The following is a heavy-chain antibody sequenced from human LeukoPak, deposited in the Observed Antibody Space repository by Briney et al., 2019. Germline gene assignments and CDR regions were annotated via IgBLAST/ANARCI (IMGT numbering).Heavy chain of an antibody. D-gene: IGHD6-13*01. Sequence: GSLRLSCAASGFTFSSNAMTWVRQAQGQGLEWVSSISETSSHTFYADSVKGRFTISRDNTKNTLFLQMNSLRVEDTAMYYCAKDVSSSWHFDPWGQGTLVTVSS. CDR2: ISETSSHT. V-gene: IGHV3-23*01. CDR3: AKDVSSSWHFDP. J-gene: IGHJ5*02. CDR1: GFTFSSNA.